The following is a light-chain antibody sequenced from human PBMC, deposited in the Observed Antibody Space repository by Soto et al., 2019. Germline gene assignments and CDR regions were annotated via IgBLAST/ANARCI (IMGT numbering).Light chain of an antibody. Sequence: QSVLTQPASVSGSPGQSITISCTGTSSDVGNYKYVSWYQQHPGKAPKLMIYEVSNRPSGVSNRFSGSKSGNTASLTISGLQAEDEAHYYCSSYTTSYFYVFGPGTKLTVL. CDR2: EVS. CDR3: SSYTTSYFYV. CDR1: SSDVGNYKY. V-gene: IGLV2-14*01. J-gene: IGLJ1*01.